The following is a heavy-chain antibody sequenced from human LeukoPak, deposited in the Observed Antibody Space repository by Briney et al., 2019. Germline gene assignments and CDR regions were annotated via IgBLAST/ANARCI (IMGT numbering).Heavy chain of an antibody. CDR2: IYPRDGST. D-gene: IGHD3-22*01. V-gene: IGHV1-46*01. Sequence: ASVNVSCKASGYTFTSNYIHWVRQAPGQGLEWMGMIYPRDGSTSYAQKFQGRVTITADESTSTAYMELSSLRSEDTAVYYCARGVSGYPFDYWGQGTLVTVSS. CDR3: ARGVSGYPFDY. CDR1: GYTFTSNY. J-gene: IGHJ4*02.